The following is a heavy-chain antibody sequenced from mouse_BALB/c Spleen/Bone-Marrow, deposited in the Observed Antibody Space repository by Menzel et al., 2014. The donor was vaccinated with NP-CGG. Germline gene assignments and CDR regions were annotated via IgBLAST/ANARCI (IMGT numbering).Heavy chain of an antibody. CDR3: AAYYYGSSYGFDY. CDR2: IDPANGNT. CDR1: GFSIKDTY. Sequence: VQLQQSGAELVKPGASVKLSCTASGFSIKDTYMHWVKRRPEQGLEWIGRIDPANGNTKYDPKFQGKATITGDTSSNTAYLQRSSLTSEDTAGYYCAAYYYGSSYGFDYWGQGTLVTVSA. V-gene: IGHV14-3*02. J-gene: IGHJ3*01. D-gene: IGHD1-1*01.